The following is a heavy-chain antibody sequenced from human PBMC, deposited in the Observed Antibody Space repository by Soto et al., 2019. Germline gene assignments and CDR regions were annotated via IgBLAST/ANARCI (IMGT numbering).Heavy chain of an antibody. Sequence: EVQLVEXGGGLVQXXGSLRLSCAASGLTVSTNPMSWVRQAPGKGLEWVSVIYTGGGTHYADSVKGRFTISRDNSKNTVNLQMNSLRPEDTAVYYCARDGSGHWGQGTLVTVSS. J-gene: IGHJ4*02. V-gene: IGHV3-66*01. CDR2: IYTGGGT. CDR3: ARDGSGH. CDR1: GLTVSTNP.